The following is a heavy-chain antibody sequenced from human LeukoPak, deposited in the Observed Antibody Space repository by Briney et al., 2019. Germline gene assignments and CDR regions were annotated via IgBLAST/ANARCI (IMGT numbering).Heavy chain of an antibody. CDR1: GFTFSSSA. Sequence: GGSLRISCTASGFTFSSSAITWVRQAPGKGLEWVSGISGSGSGTYYADFVKGRFTISRDNSKNTMYLEMNSLRAEDTAVYYCAKMNGYMDVWGKGTTVTVSS. CDR2: ISGSGSGT. CDR3: AKMNGYMDV. J-gene: IGHJ6*03. D-gene: IGHD1-1*01. V-gene: IGHV3-23*01.